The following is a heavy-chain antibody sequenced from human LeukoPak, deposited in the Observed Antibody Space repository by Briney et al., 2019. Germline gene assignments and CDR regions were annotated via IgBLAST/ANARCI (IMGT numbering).Heavy chain of an antibody. CDR2: VSFTGNPV. CDR3: ARDLRIKRYFDWLLGPNWYYYYMDV. V-gene: IGHV3-48*03. Sequence: PGGSLRLSCTASGFSLSDYEINWVRQAPGKGLEGGSYVSFTGNPVDYPDSVRGRFSISRDNAKNSVFLKMNTLRADDTAVYYCARDLRIKRYFDWLLGPNWYYYYMDVWGKGTTVTISS. CDR1: GFSLSDYE. J-gene: IGHJ6*03. D-gene: IGHD3-9*01.